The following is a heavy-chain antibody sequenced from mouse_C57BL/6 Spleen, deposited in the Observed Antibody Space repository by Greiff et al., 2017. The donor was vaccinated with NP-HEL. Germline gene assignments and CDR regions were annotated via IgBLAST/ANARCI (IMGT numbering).Heavy chain of an antibody. CDR2: IDPENGDT. D-gene: IGHD2-4*01. Sequence: VQLQQSGAELVRPGASVKLSCTASGFNIKDDYMHWVKQRPEQGLEWIGWIDPENGDTEYASKFQGKATITADTSSNTAYLQLSSLTSEDTAVYYCTTSGLRYWGQGTTLTVSS. CDR1: GFNIKDDY. V-gene: IGHV14-4*01. J-gene: IGHJ2*01. CDR3: TTSGLRY.